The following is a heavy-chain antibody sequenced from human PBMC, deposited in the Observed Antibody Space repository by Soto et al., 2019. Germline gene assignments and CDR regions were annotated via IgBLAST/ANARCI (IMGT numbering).Heavy chain of an antibody. CDR1: GGTFSSYA. V-gene: IGHV1-69*13. CDR2: IIPIFGTA. J-gene: IGHJ6*02. Sequence: ASVKVSCKASGGTFSSYAISWVRQAPGQGLEWMGGIIPIFGTANYAQKFQGRVTITADESTSTAYMELSSLRSEDTAVYYCATMEAGYCSGGSCYEYYYYGLDVWGQGTTVTVSS. CDR3: ATMEAGYCSGGSCYEYYYYGLDV. D-gene: IGHD2-15*01.